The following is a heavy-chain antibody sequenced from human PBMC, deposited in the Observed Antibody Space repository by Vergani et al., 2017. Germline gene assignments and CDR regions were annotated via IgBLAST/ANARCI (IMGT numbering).Heavy chain of an antibody. J-gene: IGHJ3*01. V-gene: IGHV4-39*01. Sequence: QLQLQESGPGLVKPSETLSLTCTVSGGSISSSSYYWGWIRQPPGKGLEWIGSIYYSGSTYYNPSLKSRVTISVDTSKNEFSLRLSSVIAADTAVYYCAGTSDQSAFDAWGQGTVVTVFS. CDR2: IYYSGST. D-gene: IGHD2-2*01. CDR1: GGSISSSSYY. CDR3: AGTSDQSAFDA.